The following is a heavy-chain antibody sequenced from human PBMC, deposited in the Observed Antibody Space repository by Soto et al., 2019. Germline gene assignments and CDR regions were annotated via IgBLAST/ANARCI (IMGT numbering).Heavy chain of an antibody. V-gene: IGHV3-43*01. CDR3: ARELGYTYGPYYQYAMDV. D-gene: IGHD5-18*01. CDR2: INWHGGST. CDR1: GFTFDDYT. J-gene: IGHJ6*04. Sequence: GGSLRLSCAASGFTFDDYTMHWVRQAPGKGLEWVSLINWHGGSTSYADSVKGRFTISRDNIKHSLYLQMNSLRHEDTALYYCARELGYTYGPYYQYAMDVWGKGTTVTVSS.